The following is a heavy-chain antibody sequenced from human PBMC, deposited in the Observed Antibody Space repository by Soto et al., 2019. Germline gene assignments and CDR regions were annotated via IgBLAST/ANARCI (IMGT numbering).Heavy chain of an antibody. CDR3: ARGRGGLFVLPAARALARFDY. CDR1: GFTFSDYY. CDR2: ISSSSSYT. J-gene: IGHJ4*02. V-gene: IGHV3-11*06. Sequence: QVQLVESGGGLVKPGGSLRLSCAASGFTFSDYYMSWIRQAPGKGLEWVSYISSSSSYTNYADSVKGRFTISRDNAKNSLYLQMNSLRAEDTAVYYCARGRGGLFVLPAARALARFDYWGQGTLVTVSS. D-gene: IGHD2-2*01.